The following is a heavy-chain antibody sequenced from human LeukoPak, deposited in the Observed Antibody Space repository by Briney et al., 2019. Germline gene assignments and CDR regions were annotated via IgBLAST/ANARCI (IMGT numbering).Heavy chain of an antibody. CDR1: GFTFDDYG. Sequence: GGSLRLSCAASGFTFDDYGMSWVRQGPGKGLEWVSGINWNGGSTGYADSVKGRFTISRDNAKNSLYLQMNSLRAEDTAVYYCASRYCSSTSCYPHYFDYWGQGTLVTVSS. J-gene: IGHJ4*02. CDR2: INWNGGST. D-gene: IGHD2-2*01. V-gene: IGHV3-20*04. CDR3: ASRYCSSTSCYPHYFDY.